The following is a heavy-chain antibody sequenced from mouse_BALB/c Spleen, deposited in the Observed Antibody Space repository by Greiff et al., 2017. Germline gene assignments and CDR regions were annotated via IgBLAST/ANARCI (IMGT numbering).Heavy chain of an antibody. CDR1: GFTFSSYG. J-gene: IGHJ3*01. D-gene: IGHD2-4*01. CDR3: ARLGFDYDGNWFAY. Sequence: EVQGVESGGDLVKPGGSLKLSCAASGFTFSSYGMSWVRQTPDKRLEWVATISSGGSYTYYPDSVKGRFTISRDNAKNTLYLQMSSLKSEDTAMYYCARLGFDYDGNWFAYWGQGTLVTVSA. CDR2: ISSGGSYT. V-gene: IGHV5-6*01.